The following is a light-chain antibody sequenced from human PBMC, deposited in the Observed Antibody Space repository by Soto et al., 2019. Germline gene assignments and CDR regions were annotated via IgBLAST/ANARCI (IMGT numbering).Light chain of an antibody. V-gene: IGLV2-11*01. CDR3: CSFAGDPYV. J-gene: IGLJ1*01. Sequence: QSALTQPRSVSASPGQSVAISCTGTSSDVGGYDYVSWYQQHPGKAPKLMIYDVHKRPSGVPDRFSGSKSGNTASLTISGLQAEDEADYYCCSFAGDPYVFGTGTKLTVL. CDR2: DVH. CDR1: SSDVGGYDY.